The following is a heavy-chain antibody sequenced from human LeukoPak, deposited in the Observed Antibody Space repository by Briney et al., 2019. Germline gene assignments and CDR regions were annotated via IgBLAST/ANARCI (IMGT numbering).Heavy chain of an antibody. J-gene: IGHJ6*03. CDR2: ISAYNGNT. CDR3: ARDSNWGEYYYYMDV. Sequence: ASVKVSCKASGGTFSSYAISWVRQAPGQGLEWMGWISAYNGNTNYAQKLQGRVTMTTDTSTSTAYMELRSLRSDDTAVYYCARDSNWGEYYYYMDVWGKGTTVTISS. D-gene: IGHD7-27*01. V-gene: IGHV1-18*01. CDR1: GGTFSSYA.